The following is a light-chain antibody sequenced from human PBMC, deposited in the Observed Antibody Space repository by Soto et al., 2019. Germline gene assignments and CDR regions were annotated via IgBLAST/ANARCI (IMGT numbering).Light chain of an antibody. CDR3: QQYKA. CDR1: QSIGSW. CDR2: KAS. Sequence: IQMTQSPSTLSASVGDRVTITCRASQSIGSWLAWYQQKPGKAPKLLIYKASSLESGVPPRFSGSGSGTEFTLTISSLQPDDFATYYCQQYKAFGGGTKGDIK. V-gene: IGKV1-5*03. J-gene: IGKJ4*01.